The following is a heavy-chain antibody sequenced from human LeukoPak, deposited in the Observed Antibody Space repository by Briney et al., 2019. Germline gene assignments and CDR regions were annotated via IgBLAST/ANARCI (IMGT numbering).Heavy chain of an antibody. J-gene: IGHJ3*02. Sequence: SGGSLRLSCAASGFTFSSYWMSRVRQAPGKGLEWVANIKQDGSEKYYVDSVKGRFTISRDNAKNSLYLQMNSLRAEDTAVYYCARDSSGWYEDAFDIWGQGTMVTVSS. V-gene: IGHV3-7*01. CDR1: GFTFSSYW. D-gene: IGHD6-19*01. CDR2: IKQDGSEK. CDR3: ARDSSGWYEDAFDI.